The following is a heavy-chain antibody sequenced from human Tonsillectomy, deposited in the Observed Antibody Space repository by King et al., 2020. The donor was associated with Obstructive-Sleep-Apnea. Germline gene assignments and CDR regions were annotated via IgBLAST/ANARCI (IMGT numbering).Heavy chain of an antibody. J-gene: IGHJ4*02. D-gene: IGHD5-18*01. Sequence: VQLVESGGGLVQPGGSLRLSCAASGFTFSTYNMHWVRQAPGKGLERVSYISSYSDTIYYADSVKGRFTISRDNAKNSLYLQMNSLRAEDTAVYYCARDLGYNYGYYFDYWGQRALLTVSS. CDR1: GFTFSTYN. CDR2: ISSYSDTI. CDR3: ARDLGYNYGYYFDY. V-gene: IGHV3-48*01.